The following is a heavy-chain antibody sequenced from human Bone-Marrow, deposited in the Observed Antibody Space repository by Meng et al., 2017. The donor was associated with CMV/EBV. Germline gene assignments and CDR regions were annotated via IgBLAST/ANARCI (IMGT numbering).Heavy chain of an antibody. Sequence: ASVKVSCKASGYTFTGYYMHWVRQAPGQGLEWMGCINRNSGGTNYAQKFQGRVTMTRDTSISTVYMELSRLRSDVTAVYYCAAAADKFDYWGQGTLVTVSS. CDR1: GYTFTGYY. V-gene: IGHV1-2*02. CDR2: INRNSGGT. CDR3: AAAADKFDY. J-gene: IGHJ4*02. D-gene: IGHD6-13*01.